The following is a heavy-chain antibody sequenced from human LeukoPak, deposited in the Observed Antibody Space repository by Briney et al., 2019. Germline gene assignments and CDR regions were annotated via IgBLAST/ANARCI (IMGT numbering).Heavy chain of an antibody. CDR1: GGSISSYY. CDR2: IYYSGST. Sequence: PSETLSLTCTVSGGSISSYYWSWIRQPPGKGLEWIGYIYYSGSTNYNPSLKRRVTISVDTSKNQFSLKLSSVTAADTAVYYCARRGSHYDFWSGIAYYMDVWGKGTTVTVSS. D-gene: IGHD3-3*01. V-gene: IGHV4-59*01. J-gene: IGHJ6*03. CDR3: ARRGSHYDFWSGIAYYMDV.